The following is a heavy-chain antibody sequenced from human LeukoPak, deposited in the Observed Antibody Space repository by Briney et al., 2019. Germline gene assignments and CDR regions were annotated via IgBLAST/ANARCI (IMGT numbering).Heavy chain of an antibody. D-gene: IGHD4-23*01. CDR1: GFTFSSYA. J-gene: IGHJ3*02. Sequence: GGSLRLSCAASGFTFSSYAMSSVRQAPGKGLEWVSAISGSGGRTYYADSVKRRFTISRDNSKNAQYIQMNSLRAEDTALYYCAKVQATVVTHDAFDNWGQGTMVTVSS. V-gene: IGHV3-23*01. CDR3: AKVQATVVTHDAFDN. CDR2: ISGSGGRT.